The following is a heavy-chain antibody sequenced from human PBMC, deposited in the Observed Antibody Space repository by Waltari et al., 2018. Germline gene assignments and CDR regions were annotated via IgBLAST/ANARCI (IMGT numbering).Heavy chain of an antibody. D-gene: IGHD3-3*01. CDR1: GFTFSSYA. J-gene: IGHJ6*03. V-gene: IGHV3-23*01. CDR2: ISGSGGRT. CDR3: AKSAYYDFWSGSMRYMDV. Sequence: EVQLLESGGGLVQPGGSLRLSCAASGFTFSSYAMSWVRQAPGKGLEGVSAISGSGGRTYYADSVKGRFTSSRDNSKNTLYLQMNSLRAEDTAVYYCAKSAYYDFWSGSMRYMDVWGKGTTVTVSS.